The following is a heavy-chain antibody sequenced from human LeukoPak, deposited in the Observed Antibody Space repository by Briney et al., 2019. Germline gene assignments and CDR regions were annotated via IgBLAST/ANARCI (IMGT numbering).Heavy chain of an antibody. V-gene: IGHV4-34*01. CDR3: ARRKMVRGVIVGHNWFDP. J-gene: IGHJ5*02. CDR2: INHSGST. CDR1: GGSFSGYY. D-gene: IGHD3-10*01. Sequence: SETLSLTCAVYGGSFSGYYWSWIRQPPGKGLEWIGEINHSGSTNYNPSLKSRVTISVDTSKNQFSLKLSSVTAADTAVYYCARRKMVRGVIVGHNWFDPWGQGTLVTVSS.